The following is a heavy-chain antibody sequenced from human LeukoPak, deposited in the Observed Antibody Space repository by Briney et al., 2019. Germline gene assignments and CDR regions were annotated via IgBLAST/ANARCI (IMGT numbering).Heavy chain of an antibody. D-gene: IGHD4-11*01. J-gene: IGHJ4*02. Sequence: SETLSLTCTVSGYSISSGYYWGWIRQPPGKGLEWIGSIFHSGSTYYNPSLKSRVTISVDTSKNQFSLKLSSVTAADTAVYYCARDPDYRFDYWGQGTLVTVSS. CDR1: GYSISSGYY. V-gene: IGHV4-38-2*02. CDR3: ARDPDYRFDY. CDR2: IFHSGST.